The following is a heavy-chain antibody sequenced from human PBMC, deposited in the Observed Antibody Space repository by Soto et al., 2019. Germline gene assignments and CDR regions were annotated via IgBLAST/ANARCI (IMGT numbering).Heavy chain of an antibody. CDR1: GDSVSSGSYF. J-gene: IGHJ4*02. V-gene: IGHV4-61*01. CDR3: ARQRVLPAQYFFDY. Sequence: SETLSLTCTVSGDSVSSGSYFWTCIRQPPGRGLEWIGYVIPGGSPSYKPSLKSRVTLSIDTSENQFSLKLNSMTAADTAVYYCARQRVLPAQYFFDYWGQGTLVTVSS. CDR2: VIPGGSP. D-gene: IGHD6-13*01.